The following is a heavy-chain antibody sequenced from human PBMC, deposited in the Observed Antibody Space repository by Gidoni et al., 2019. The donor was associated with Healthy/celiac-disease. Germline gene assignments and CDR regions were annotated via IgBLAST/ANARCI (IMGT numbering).Heavy chain of an antibody. D-gene: IGHD1-1*01. CDR1: GFTFSSYA. CDR3: AKLDAPPAYYYYYYYMDV. Sequence: EVQLLESGGGLVQPGGSLRLSCAASGFTFSSYAMSWVRQAPGKGLEWVSAISGSGGSTYYADSVKGRFTISRDNSKNTLYLQMNSLRAEDTAVYYCAKLDAPPAYYYYYYYMDVWGKGTTVTVSS. CDR2: ISGSGGST. V-gene: IGHV3-23*01. J-gene: IGHJ6*03.